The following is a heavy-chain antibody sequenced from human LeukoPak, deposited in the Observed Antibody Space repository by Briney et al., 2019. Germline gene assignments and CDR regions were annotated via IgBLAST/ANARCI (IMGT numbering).Heavy chain of an antibody. D-gene: IGHD5-18*01. J-gene: IGHJ4*02. CDR2: ISGSGGST. CDR1: GFTFSSYA. V-gene: IGHV3-23*01. Sequence: GGSLRLSCAASGFTFSSYAMNWVRQAPGKGLEWVSVISGSGGSTYYADSVKGRFTISRDNSKNTLYLQMNSLRAEDTAVYYCAKDRVGYSYGPTYFDYWGQGTLVTVSS. CDR3: AKDRVGYSYGPTYFDY.